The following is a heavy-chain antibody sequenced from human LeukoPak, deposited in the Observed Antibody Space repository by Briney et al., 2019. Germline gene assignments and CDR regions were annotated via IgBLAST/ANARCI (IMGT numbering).Heavy chain of an antibody. CDR3: ARVRVWGSYRYLDY. V-gene: IGHV4-59*01. Sequence: SETLSLTCTVSGGSISSYYWSWIRQPPGKGLEWIGYIYYSGNTNYNPSLKSRVTISVDTSKNQFSLKLSSVTAADTAVYYCARVRVWGSYRYLDYWGQGTLVTVSS. J-gene: IGHJ4*02. CDR2: IYYSGNT. D-gene: IGHD3-16*02. CDR1: GGSISSYY.